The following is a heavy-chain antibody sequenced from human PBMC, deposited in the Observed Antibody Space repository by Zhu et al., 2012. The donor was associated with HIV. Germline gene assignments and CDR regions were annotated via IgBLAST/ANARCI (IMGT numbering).Heavy chain of an antibody. Sequence: QVQLQESGPGLVKPSETLSLTRTVSGDSISNSGYFWGWIRQPPGKGLEWIGSIYYSGSTYYNPSLKSRVTISVDTSKNQFSLKLSSVTAADTAVYYCDETRTMAGTRMSFDIVGPRXNGHRLF. CDR1: GDSISNSGYF. CDR3: DETRTMAGTRMSFDI. D-gene: IGHD6-19*01. J-gene: IGHJ3*02. CDR2: IYYSGST. V-gene: IGHV4-39*01.